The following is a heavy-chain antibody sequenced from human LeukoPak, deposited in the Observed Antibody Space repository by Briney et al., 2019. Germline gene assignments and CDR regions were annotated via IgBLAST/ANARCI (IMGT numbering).Heavy chain of an antibody. J-gene: IGHJ4*02. V-gene: IGHV3-53*01. D-gene: IGHD6-19*01. CDR2: IYSGGST. Sequence: GGSLRLSCAASGFTVSSNYMSWVRQAPGKGLEWVSVIYSGGSTYYADSVMGRFTISRDNSKNTLYLQMNSLRAEDTAVYYCATIYSSGWYTDYWGQGTLVTVSS. CDR3: ATIYSSGWYTDY. CDR1: GFTVSSNY.